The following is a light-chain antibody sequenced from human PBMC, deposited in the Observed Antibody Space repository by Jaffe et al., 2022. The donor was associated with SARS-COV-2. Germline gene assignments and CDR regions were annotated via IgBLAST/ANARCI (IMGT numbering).Light chain of an antibody. CDR3: GSYTTDNTVV. V-gene: IGLV2-14*01. J-gene: IGLJ2*01. CDR2: DVS. CDR1: SSDIGGYNY. Sequence: QSALTQPASVSGSPGQSITISCSGTSSDIGGYNYVSWYQQRPEKAPRLMIYDVSERPSGVSSRFSGSKSGNTASLTISGLQAEDEADYYCGSYTTDNTVVFGGGTKLTVL.